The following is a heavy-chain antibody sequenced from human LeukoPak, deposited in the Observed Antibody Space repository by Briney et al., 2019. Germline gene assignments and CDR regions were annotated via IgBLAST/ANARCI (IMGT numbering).Heavy chain of an antibody. V-gene: IGHV3-23*01. CDR3: AKSTGHWVVGAHDY. D-gene: IGHD2-15*01. Sequence: GGSLRLSSAASGFTFTSYAMSWVRQAPGKGLEWVSVISGSGYSTYYADSVKGRFTISRDNSKNTLYLQMNSLRAEDTGVYYCAKSTGHWVVGAHDYWGQGTLVTVSS. CDR1: GFTFTSYA. J-gene: IGHJ4*02. CDR2: ISGSGYST.